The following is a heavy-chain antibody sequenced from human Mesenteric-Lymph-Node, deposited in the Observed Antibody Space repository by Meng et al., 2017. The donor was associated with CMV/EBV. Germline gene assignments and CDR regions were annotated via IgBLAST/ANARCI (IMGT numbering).Heavy chain of an antibody. Sequence: GSLRLSCTVSGGPISSYYWTWIRQPPGKGLEWIGYVYYTGSTKYNPSLKSRLTISIDMSKNQFSLKLRSVTAADTAVYFCARHFNWGWYDFWGQGRLVTVSS. CDR1: GGPISSYY. V-gene: IGHV4-59*01. CDR2: VYYTGST. CDR3: ARHFNWGWYDF. J-gene: IGHJ4*02. D-gene: IGHD7-27*01.